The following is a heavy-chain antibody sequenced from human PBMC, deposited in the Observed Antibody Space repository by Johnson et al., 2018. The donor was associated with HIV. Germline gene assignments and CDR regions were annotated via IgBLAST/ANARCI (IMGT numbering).Heavy chain of an antibody. D-gene: IGHD1-26*01. Sequence: MLLVESGGGLVQPGGSLRLSCAASGFTVSSNYMSWVRQAPGKGLEWVSVIYSGGSTYYADSVEGRFTVSRDNTKNTLYLQMNSLRAEDTAVYYCARSIVGAIVDAFDMWGQATMVTVSS. CDR1: GFTVSSNY. CDR2: IYSGGST. V-gene: IGHV3-66*01. CDR3: ARSIVGAIVDAFDM. J-gene: IGHJ3*02.